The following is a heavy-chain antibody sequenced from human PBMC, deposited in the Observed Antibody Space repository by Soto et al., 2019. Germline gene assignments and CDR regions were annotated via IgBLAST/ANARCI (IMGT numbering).Heavy chain of an antibody. D-gene: IGHD3-10*01. J-gene: IGHJ4*02. CDR1: GYTFSTYY. CDR3: ARDRGDRSDILYFDY. Sequence: ASVKVSCKSSGYTFSTYYIHWVRQAPGQGLEWMGIINPSTSTNYARKFQGRVTMTRDTSASTVYIELSGLKSEDTAVYYCARDRGDRSDILYFDYWGKGTLVTVSS. CDR2: INPSTST. V-gene: IGHV1-46*01.